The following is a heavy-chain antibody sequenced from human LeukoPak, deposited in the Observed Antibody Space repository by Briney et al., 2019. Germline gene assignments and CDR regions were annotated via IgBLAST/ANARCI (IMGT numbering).Heavy chain of an antibody. D-gene: IGHD2-2*01. V-gene: IGHV3-7*01. CDR2: IRPDGHDK. CDR3: GRWGITAALDR. J-gene: IGHJ5*02. Sequence: GGSLRLSCAVSGFMFRDYWMAWVRQAPGKGLEWVANIRPDGHDKYYVESVRGRFTISRDNAQNSLSLQMDSLRVEDSAVYHCGRWGITAALDRWGQGTLVSDSS. CDR1: GFMFRDYW.